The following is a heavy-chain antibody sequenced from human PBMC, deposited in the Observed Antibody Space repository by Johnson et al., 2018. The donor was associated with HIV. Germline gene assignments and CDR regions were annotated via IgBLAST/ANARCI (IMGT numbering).Heavy chain of an antibody. CDR3: ARDDLAFDI. CDR1: GFTFSNAW. CDR2: ISWNSANI. Sequence: QVQLVESGGGLVKPGGSLRLSCAASGFTFSNAWMSWVRQAPGKGLEWVSGISWNSANIGYADSVKGRFTISRDNAKNSLYLQMNSLRAEDTAVYYCARDDLAFDIWGQGTMVTVSS. D-gene: IGHD3/OR15-3a*01. J-gene: IGHJ3*02. V-gene: IGHV3-11*04.